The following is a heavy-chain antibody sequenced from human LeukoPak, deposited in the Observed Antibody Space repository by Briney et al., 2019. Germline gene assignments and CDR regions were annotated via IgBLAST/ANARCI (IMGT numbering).Heavy chain of an antibody. CDR2: TYYRSKWCN. J-gene: IGHJ4*02. Sequence: SRTLSLTCVISGDSVSSNSVAGHWVRQSPSGGLEWLGRTYYRSKWCNHYAPSVESRITINPDTSKNQLYLQLNSVTPADTAVYYCVRVAYSSSYYFDSWGQGNLVTVSS. D-gene: IGHD6-6*01. V-gene: IGHV6-1*01. CDR3: VRVAYSSSYYFDS. CDR1: GDSVSSNSVA.